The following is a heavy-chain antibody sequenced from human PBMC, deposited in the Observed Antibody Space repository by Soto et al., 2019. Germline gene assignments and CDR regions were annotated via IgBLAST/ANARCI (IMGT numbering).Heavy chain of an antibody. Sequence: TGGSLRLSCAASGFTFSSYWMSWVRQAPGKGLEWVANIKQDGSEKYYVDSVKGRFTISRDNAKNSLYLQMNSLRAEDTAVYYCARDSGSYYYYYGMDVWGQGTTVTVSS. J-gene: IGHJ6*02. CDR2: IKQDGSEK. CDR3: ARDSGSYYYYYGMDV. CDR1: GFTFSSYW. V-gene: IGHV3-7*03. D-gene: IGHD3-10*01.